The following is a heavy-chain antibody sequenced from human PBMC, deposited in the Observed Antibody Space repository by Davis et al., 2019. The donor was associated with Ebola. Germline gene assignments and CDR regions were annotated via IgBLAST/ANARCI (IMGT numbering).Heavy chain of an antibody. CDR3: VRTYLLNWFDP. CDR2: ISTYNGKT. J-gene: IGHJ5*02. CDR1: GYTFTHYG. D-gene: IGHD2-2*02. Sequence: ASVKVSCKASGYTFTHYGISWVRQAPGQGLEWMGWISTYNGKTNYAQRLQGRLTMTTDTSTSTAYMELRNPTSDDTAVYYCVRTYLLNWFDPWGQGTLVTVSS. V-gene: IGHV1-18*01.